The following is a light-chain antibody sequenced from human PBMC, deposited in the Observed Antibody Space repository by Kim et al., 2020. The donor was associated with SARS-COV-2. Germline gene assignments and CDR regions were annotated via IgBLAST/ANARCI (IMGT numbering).Light chain of an antibody. CDR1: QGIFSY. J-gene: IGKJ1*01. CDR2: TAS. V-gene: IGKV1-9*01. CDR3: QQLNSYPRT. Sequence: ASVGDRVTITCRASQGIFSYLAWYQQKPRKAPKLLIYTASTLQSGVPSRFSGSGSGTEFTLTISSLQPEDFATYYCQQLNSYPRTFGQGTKVEIK.